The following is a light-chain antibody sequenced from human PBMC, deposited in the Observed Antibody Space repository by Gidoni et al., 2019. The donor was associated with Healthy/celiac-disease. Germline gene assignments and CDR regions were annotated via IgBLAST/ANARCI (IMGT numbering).Light chain of an antibody. CDR2: AAS. V-gene: IGKV1-27*01. CDR1: QGIRNY. CDR3: QKYNSAPLT. Sequence: DIQMTQSPSSLSASVGDRVTITCRASQGIRNYLAWYQQKPGKVPQRLIYAASTLQQGVPSRFSGSGSGTDFTLTISSLQPEDVATYYCQKYNSAPLTFGQGTKVEIK. J-gene: IGKJ1*01.